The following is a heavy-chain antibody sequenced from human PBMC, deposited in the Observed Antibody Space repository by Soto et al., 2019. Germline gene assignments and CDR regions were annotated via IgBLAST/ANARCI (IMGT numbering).Heavy chain of an antibody. CDR3: ARDRYSSSSLYCFDY. D-gene: IGHD6-6*01. Sequence: ASVKVSCQASGYTFTSYAMHWVRQAPGQRLEWMGWINAGNGNTKYSQKFQGRVTITRDTSASTAYMELSSLRSEDTAVYYCARDRYSSSSLYCFDYWGQGTLVTVSS. V-gene: IGHV1-3*01. CDR1: GYTFTSYA. J-gene: IGHJ4*02. CDR2: INAGNGNT.